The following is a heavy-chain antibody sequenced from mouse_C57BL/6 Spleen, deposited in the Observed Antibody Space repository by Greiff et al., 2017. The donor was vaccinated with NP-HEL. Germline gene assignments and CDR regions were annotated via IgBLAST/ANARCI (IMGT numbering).Heavy chain of an antibody. V-gene: IGHV1-18*01. Sequence: VQLQQSGPELVKPGASVKIPCKASGYTFTDYNMDWVKQSHGKSLEWIGDINPNNGGTIYNQKFKGKATLTVDKSSSTAYLELRSLTSEDTAVYYCARYDDYDGEVGYAMDYWGQGTSVTVSS. J-gene: IGHJ4*01. CDR2: INPNNGGT. CDR3: ARYDDYDGEVGYAMDY. CDR1: GYTFTDYN. D-gene: IGHD2-4*01.